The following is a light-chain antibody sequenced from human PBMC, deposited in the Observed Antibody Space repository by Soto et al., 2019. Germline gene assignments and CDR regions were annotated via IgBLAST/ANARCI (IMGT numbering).Light chain of an antibody. V-gene: IGKV3-11*01. Sequence: IVLNPSPASLSSXXGDGVTLSCRASQYINTRLAWYQHIPGQPPSLLIYRTSIWAAGIPARFSASGSGTDFTLTISDVQPEDFALYYCHQRQCWPRTVGQGTKVDI. CDR3: HQRQCWPRT. CDR1: QYINTR. CDR2: RTS. J-gene: IGKJ1*01.